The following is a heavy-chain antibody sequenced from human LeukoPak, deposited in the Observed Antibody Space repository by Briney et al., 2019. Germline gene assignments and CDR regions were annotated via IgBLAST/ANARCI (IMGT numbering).Heavy chain of an antibody. Sequence: GGSLGLSCAASGFTFSSYAMSWVRQAPGKGLEWVSAISGSGGSTYYADSVKGRFTISRDNSKNTLYLQMNSLRAEDTAVYYCAKGQELLWFGLYAFDIWGQGTMVTVSS. CDR1: GFTFSSYA. CDR3: AKGQELLWFGLYAFDI. V-gene: IGHV3-23*01. J-gene: IGHJ3*02. CDR2: ISGSGGST. D-gene: IGHD3-10*01.